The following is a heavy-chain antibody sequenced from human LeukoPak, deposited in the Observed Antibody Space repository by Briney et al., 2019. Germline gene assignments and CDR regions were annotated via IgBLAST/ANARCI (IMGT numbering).Heavy chain of an antibody. D-gene: IGHD6-13*01. CDR3: ARGAAATDW. V-gene: IGHV4-59*07. Sequence: SDTLSLTCTVSGHSISSYYWIWIRHPPGKGLEWIGYNYYSGSTNYNPSLKSRVTISVDTYKNQFSLKLSSVTAADTAVYYCARGAAATDWWGEGTLVTVSS. J-gene: IGHJ4*02. CDR2: NYYSGST. CDR1: GHSISSYY.